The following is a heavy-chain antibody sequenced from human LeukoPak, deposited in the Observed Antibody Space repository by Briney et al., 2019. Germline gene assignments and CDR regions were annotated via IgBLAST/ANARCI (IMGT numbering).Heavy chain of an antibody. D-gene: IGHD3-10*01. J-gene: IGHJ4*02. CDR2: ISGSGGST. CDR3: AKGYYGSGSYGWFDY. CDR1: GFTVSNKY. V-gene: IGHV3-23*01. Sequence: PGGSLRLSCAASGFTVSNKYMTWVRQAPGKGLEWVSAISGSGGSTYYADSVKGRFTISRDNSKNTLYLQMNSLRAEDTAVYYCAKGYYGSGSYGWFDYWGQGTLVTVSS.